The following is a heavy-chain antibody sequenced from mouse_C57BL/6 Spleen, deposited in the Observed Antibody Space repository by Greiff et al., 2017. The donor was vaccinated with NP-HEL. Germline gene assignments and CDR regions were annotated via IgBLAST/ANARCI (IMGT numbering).Heavy chain of an antibody. CDR2: IYPGDGDT. D-gene: IGHD2-1*01. J-gene: IGHJ4*01. Sequence: VQLQQSGAELVKPGASVKISCKASGYAFSSYWMNWVKQRPGKGLEWIGQIYPGDGDTNYNGKFKGKATLTVDKSSSTAYMQLSSLTSEDSAIYFCARLPSTGAMDYWGQGTSVTVSS. V-gene: IGHV1-80*01. CDR3: ARLPSTGAMDY. CDR1: GYAFSSYW.